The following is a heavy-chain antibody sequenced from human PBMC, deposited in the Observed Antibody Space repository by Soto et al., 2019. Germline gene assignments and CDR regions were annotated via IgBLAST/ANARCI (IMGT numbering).Heavy chain of an antibody. D-gene: IGHD3-3*01. V-gene: IGHV3-23*01. CDR3: AKDIIFGVVIVTDYYGMDV. J-gene: IGHJ6*02. CDR2: ISGSGGST. CDR1: GFTFSSYA. Sequence: GGSLRLSCAASGFTFSSYAMSWVRQAPGKGLEWVSAISGSGGSTYYADSVKGRFTISRDNSKNTLYLQMNSLRAEDTAVYYCAKDIIFGVVIVTDYYGMDVWGQGTTVTVSS.